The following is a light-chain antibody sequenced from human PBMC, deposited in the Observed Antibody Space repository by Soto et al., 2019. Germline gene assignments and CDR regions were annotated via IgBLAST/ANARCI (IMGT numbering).Light chain of an antibody. J-gene: IGLJ2*01. Sequence: QSVLTQPASVSGSPGQSITISCTGTSSDFGGYNYVSWYQHHPGKAPKLMIYDVSNRPSGVSDRFSGSKSGNTASLTISGLQAEDESDYYCSSYTSSSTSVVFGGGTQLTVL. CDR3: SSYTSSSTSVV. CDR1: SSDFGGYNY. CDR2: DVS. V-gene: IGLV2-14*03.